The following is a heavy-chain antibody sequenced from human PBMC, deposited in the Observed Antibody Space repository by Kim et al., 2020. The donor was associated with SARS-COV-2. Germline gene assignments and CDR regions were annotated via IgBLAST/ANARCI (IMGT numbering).Heavy chain of an antibody. Sequence: GGSLRHSCAASGFTFSSYWMSWVRQAPGKGLEWVANIKQDGSEKYYVDSVKGRFTISRDNAKNSLYLQMNSLRAEDTAVYYCASAAARLGYYYGMDVWGQGTTVTVSS. CDR2: IKQDGSEK. V-gene: IGHV3-7*01. CDR3: ASAAARLGYYYGMDV. D-gene: IGHD6-6*01. CDR1: GFTFSSYW. J-gene: IGHJ6*02.